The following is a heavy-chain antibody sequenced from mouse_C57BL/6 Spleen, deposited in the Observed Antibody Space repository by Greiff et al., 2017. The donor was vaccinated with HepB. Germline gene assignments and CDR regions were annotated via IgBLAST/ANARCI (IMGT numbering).Heavy chain of an antibody. J-gene: IGHJ3*01. CDR2: IDPENGDT. Sequence: VQLQQSGAELVRPGASVKLSCTASGFNIKDDYMHWVKQRPEQGLEWIGWIDPENGDTEYASKFQGKATITADTSSNKAYLQLSSLTSEDTAVYYCTSHYYGSSAGWFAYWGQGTLVTVSA. V-gene: IGHV14-4*01. CDR3: TSHYYGSSAGWFAY. D-gene: IGHD1-1*01. CDR1: GFNIKDDY.